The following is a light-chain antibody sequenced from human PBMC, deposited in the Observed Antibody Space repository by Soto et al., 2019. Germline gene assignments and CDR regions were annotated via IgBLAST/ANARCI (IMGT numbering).Light chain of an antibody. CDR2: KAS. CDR3: QQYGSSPIT. Sequence: DIQMTQSPSTLPASVGDRVTITCRANQSISTWLAWYQQKPGKAPNLLIYKASRLETGVQSRFSGSGSGTDFTLTIRRLEPEDFALYYCQQYGSSPITFGQGTKVDIK. J-gene: IGKJ1*01. CDR1: QSISTW. V-gene: IGKV1-5*03.